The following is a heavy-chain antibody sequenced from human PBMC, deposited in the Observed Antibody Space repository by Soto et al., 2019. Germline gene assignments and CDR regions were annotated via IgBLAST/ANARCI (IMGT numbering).Heavy chain of an antibody. J-gene: IGHJ3*02. D-gene: IGHD3-10*01. V-gene: IGHV4-31*03. Sequence: PSETLSLTCTVSGGSISSAGYYWNWIRQHPGKGLEWIGYIYYSGNTYYNPSLKSRLTISVDTSKIQFSLRLTSVTAADTAVYYCARPFYYGSGSPDAFDIWGQGTMVTV. CDR3: ARPFYYGSGSPDAFDI. CDR1: GGSISSAGYY. CDR2: IYYSGNT.